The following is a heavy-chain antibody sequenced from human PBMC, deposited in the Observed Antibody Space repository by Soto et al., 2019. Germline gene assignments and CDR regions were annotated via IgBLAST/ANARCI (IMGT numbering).Heavy chain of an antibody. Sequence: SVTLRLPWSVSCGSIGGDYWSWISQPPGNALEWIGYMDYTATSNYNPSIRCLVPTPLEPSKMQFSLKLSSVTAADTAVYHGAGRRRRSGHNSDFWLKGPTVIVSS. V-gene: IGHV4-59*13. CDR2: MDYTATS. CDR1: CGSIGGDY. D-gene: IGHD1-20*01. CDR3: AGRRRRSGHNSDF. J-gene: IGHJ6*01.